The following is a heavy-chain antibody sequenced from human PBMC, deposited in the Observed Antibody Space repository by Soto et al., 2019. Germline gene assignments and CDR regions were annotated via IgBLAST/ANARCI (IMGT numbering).Heavy chain of an antibody. CDR1: GFTFSTYA. CDR3: AKDHSAAYGVLDY. Sequence: PGGSLRLSCAASGFTFSTYAMTWVRQAPGKGLEWVSAISSAGNTYYADSVKGRFTISRDNSKNTLHLQMNSLRVEDTAVYYCAKDHSAAYGVLDYWGQGTQVTVS. V-gene: IGHV3-23*01. J-gene: IGHJ4*02. D-gene: IGHD3-3*01. CDR2: ISSAGNT.